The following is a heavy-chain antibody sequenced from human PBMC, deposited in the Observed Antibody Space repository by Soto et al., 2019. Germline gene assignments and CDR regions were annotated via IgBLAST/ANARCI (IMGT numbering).Heavy chain of an antibody. CDR2: INHSGST. D-gene: IGHD4-17*01. CDR3: ARGWTVTTSYYYYGMDV. Sequence: SETLSLTCAVYGGSFSGYYWSWIRQPPGKGLEWIGEINHSGSTNYNPSLKSRVTISVDTSKNQFSLKLSSVTAADTAVYYCARGWTVTTSYYYYGMDVWGQGTTVTVSS. J-gene: IGHJ6*02. CDR1: GGSFSGYY. V-gene: IGHV4-34*01.